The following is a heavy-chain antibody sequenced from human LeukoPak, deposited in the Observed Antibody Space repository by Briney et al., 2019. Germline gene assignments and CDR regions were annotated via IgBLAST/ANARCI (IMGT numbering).Heavy chain of an antibody. Sequence: GGSLRLSCAASGFTFSNYGMHWVRQAPGKGLEWVAFIRYDASYSYYADSVKGRFTISRDNSENTLFLQMNSLRAEDTAVYSCAKEDSGTYYRGRLDYWGQGTLVTVSS. V-gene: IGHV3-30*02. CDR1: GFTFSNYG. CDR3: AKEDSGTYYRGRLDY. D-gene: IGHD1-26*01. CDR2: IRYDASYS. J-gene: IGHJ4*02.